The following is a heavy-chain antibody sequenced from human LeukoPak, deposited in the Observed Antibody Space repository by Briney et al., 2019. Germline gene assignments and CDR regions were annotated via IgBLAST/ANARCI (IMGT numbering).Heavy chain of an antibody. CDR2: VSSSGSYI. CDR3: ARGRTVLRYFDWLLSAPDY. CDR1: GFTFSSYS. D-gene: IGHD3-9*01. V-gene: IGHV3-21*01. Sequence: GGSLRLSCAASGFTFSSYSMNWVRQAPGKGLEWVSSVSSSGSYIYYADSVKGRFTISRDNAKNSLYLQMNSLRAEDTAVYYCARGRTVLRYFDWLLSAPDYWGQGTLVTVSS. J-gene: IGHJ4*02.